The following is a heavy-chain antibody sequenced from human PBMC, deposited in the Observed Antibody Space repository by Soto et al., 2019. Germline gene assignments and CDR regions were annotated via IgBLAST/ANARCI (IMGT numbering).Heavy chain of an antibody. V-gene: IGHV1-18*04. CDR3: ARVYTTPDY. Sequence: ASVKVSCKASGYSFTDYHIHWVRQAPGQGLEWMGWISPYQGNIHYAQKFQGRVTMTTDTSTSTAYMELRSLSSDDTAVYYCARVYTTPDYWGQGALVTVSS. CDR1: GYSFTDYH. J-gene: IGHJ4*02. D-gene: IGHD1-1*01. CDR2: ISPYQGNI.